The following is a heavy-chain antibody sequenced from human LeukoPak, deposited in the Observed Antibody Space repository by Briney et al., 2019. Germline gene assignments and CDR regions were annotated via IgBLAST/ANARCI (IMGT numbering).Heavy chain of an antibody. CDR3: ATGPFSAFAI. CDR1: GFTFSNAW. J-gene: IGHJ3*02. CDR2: IHSDEITT. Sequence: PGGSLRLSCAASGFTFSNAWMSWVRQAPGKGLEWVAHIHSDEITTAYADSVKGRFTISRDNTRNMLYLQMNSLRVEDTAVYFCATGPFSAFAIWGQGTTLIVSS. D-gene: IGHD1-14*01. V-gene: IGHV3-74*01.